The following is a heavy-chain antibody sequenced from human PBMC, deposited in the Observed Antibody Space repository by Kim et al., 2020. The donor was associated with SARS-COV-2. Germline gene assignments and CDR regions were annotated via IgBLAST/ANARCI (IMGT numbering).Heavy chain of an antibody. D-gene: IGHD3-10*01. J-gene: IGHJ5*02. CDR1: GFTFSSYS. V-gene: IGHV3-21*01. Sequence: GGSLRLSCAASGFTFSSYSMNWVRQAPGKGLEWVSSISSSSSYIYYADSVKGRFTISRDNAKNSLYLQMNSLRAEDTAVYYCAREKIGHGSGSYYMGGWFDPWGQGTLVTVSS. CDR3: AREKIGHGSGSYYMGGWFDP. CDR2: ISSSSSYI.